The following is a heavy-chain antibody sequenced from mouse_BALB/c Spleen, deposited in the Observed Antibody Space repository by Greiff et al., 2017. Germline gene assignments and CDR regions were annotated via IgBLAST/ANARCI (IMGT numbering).Heavy chain of an antibody. CDR1: GYTFTDYN. CDR2: INPNNGGT. Sequence: EVKLMESGPELVKPGASVKIPCKASGYTFTDYNMDWVKQSHGKSLEWIGDINPNNGGTIYNQKFKGKATLTVDKASSTAYMELRSLTSEDTAVYYCARRGTGTAYFDYWGGGATLAVSS. D-gene: IGHD4-1*01. J-gene: IGHJ2*01. V-gene: IGHV1-18*01. CDR3: ARRGTGTAYFDY.